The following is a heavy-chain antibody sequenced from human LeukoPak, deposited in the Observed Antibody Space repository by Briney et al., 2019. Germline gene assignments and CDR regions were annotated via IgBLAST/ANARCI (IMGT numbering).Heavy chain of an antibody. CDR1: GSTVSSNY. D-gene: IGHD3-22*01. J-gene: IGHJ6*03. CDR2: IYSGGST. Sequence: PGGSLRLSCAASGSTVSSNYMSWVRQALGKGLEWVSVIYSGGSTYYADSVKGRFTISRDNSKNTLYLQMNSLRAEDTAVYYCARDVRDSSGYYLYYYYYYMDVWGKGTTVTVSS. V-gene: IGHV3-53*01. CDR3: ARDVRDSSGYYLYYYYYYMDV.